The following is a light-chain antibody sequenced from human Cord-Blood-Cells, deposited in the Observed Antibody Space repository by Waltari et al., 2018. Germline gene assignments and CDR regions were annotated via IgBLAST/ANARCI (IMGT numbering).Light chain of an antibody. J-gene: IGKJ1*01. Sequence: DNQMTPSPSHPFSSLRDRVTIHCRASQSISSWLAWYQQKPGKAPKLLIYDASSLESGVPSRFSGSGSVTEFTLTISSLQPDDFATYYCQQYNSYSTFGQGTKVEIK. CDR2: DAS. CDR3: QQYNSYST. CDR1: QSISSW. V-gene: IGKV1-5*01.